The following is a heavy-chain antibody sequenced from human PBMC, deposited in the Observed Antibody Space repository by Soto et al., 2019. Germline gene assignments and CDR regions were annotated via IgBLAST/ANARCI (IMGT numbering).Heavy chain of an antibody. V-gene: IGHV3-23*01. Sequence: GGSLRLSCAASGSTFSTYDMNWVRQAPGKGLEWVSGMSGAGGYINYADSVKGRFTISRDNSKNTLYLQMSSLRAEDTAFYYCVKGEYGRGWPGWGQGTLVTVSS. CDR1: GSTFSTYD. CDR3: VKGEYGRGWPG. J-gene: IGHJ4*02. D-gene: IGHD6-19*01. CDR2: MSGAGGYI.